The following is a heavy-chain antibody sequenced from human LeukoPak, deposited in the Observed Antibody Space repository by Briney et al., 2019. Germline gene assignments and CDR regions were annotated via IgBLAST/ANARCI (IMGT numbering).Heavy chain of an antibody. CDR1: GFTFSSYA. CDR2: ISGSGGST. D-gene: IGHD3-22*01. CDR3: ASRYYYDSSGYYFDY. Sequence: GGSLRLSCAASGFTFSSYAMSWVRQAPGKGLEWVSVISGSGGSTYYADSVKGRFTTSRDNSKNTLYLQMNSLRAEDTAVYYCASRYYYDSSGYYFDYWGQGTLVTVSS. V-gene: IGHV3-23*01. J-gene: IGHJ4*02.